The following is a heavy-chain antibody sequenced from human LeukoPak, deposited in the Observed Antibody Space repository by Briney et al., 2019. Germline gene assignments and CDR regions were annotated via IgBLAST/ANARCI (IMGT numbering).Heavy chain of an antibody. V-gene: IGHV4-34*01. CDR3: ARSRLELGATDCSFDY. CDR1: GGSFSGFY. CDR2: INHSGST. D-gene: IGHD1-26*01. J-gene: IGHJ4*02. Sequence: PSETLSLTCAVYGGSFSGFYWSWIRQPPGKGLEWIGEINHSGSTNYNPSLKSRVTISVDTSKNQFSLKLSSVTAADTAVYYCARSRLELGATDCSFDYWGQGILVTVSS.